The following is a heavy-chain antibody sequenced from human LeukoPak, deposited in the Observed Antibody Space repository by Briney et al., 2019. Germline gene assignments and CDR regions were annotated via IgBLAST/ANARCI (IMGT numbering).Heavy chain of an antibody. D-gene: IGHD3-9*01. Sequence: SETLSLTCAVYGGSFSGYYWSWIRQPPGKGLEWIGEINHSGSTNYNPSLKSRVTISVDTSKNQFSLKLSSVTAADTAVYYCARVGYFDWLLDFDYWGQGTLVTVSS. CDR1: GGSFSGYY. CDR3: ARVGYFDWLLDFDY. V-gene: IGHV4-34*01. CDR2: INHSGST. J-gene: IGHJ4*02.